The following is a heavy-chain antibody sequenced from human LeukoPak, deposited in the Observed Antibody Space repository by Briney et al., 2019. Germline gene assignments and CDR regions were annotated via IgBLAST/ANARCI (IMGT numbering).Heavy chain of an antibody. CDR2: IRSKANSYAT. CDR1: GFTFSGSA. CDR3: TTYSNYADFDY. V-gene: IGHV3-73*01. J-gene: IGHJ4*02. D-gene: IGHD4-11*01. Sequence: GGSLRLSCAASGFTFSGSAMHWVRQASGKGLEWVGRIRSKANSYATAYAASVRGRFTISRDDSKNTAYLQMNSLKTEDTAVYYCTTYSNYADFDYWGQGTLVTVSS.